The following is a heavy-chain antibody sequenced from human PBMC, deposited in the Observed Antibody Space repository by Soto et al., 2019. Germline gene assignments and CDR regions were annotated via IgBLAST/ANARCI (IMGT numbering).Heavy chain of an antibody. CDR3: AKDRKQWLRYREGMDV. D-gene: IGHD6-19*01. CDR1: GFTFSSYG. CDR2: ISYDGSNK. Sequence: QVQLVESGGGVVQPGRSLRLSCAASGFTFSSYGMHWVRQAPGKGLEWVAVISYDGSNKYYADSVKGRFTISRDNSKNTLYLQMNSLRAEDTAVYYCAKDRKQWLRYREGMDVWGQGTTVTVSS. J-gene: IGHJ6*02. V-gene: IGHV3-30*18.